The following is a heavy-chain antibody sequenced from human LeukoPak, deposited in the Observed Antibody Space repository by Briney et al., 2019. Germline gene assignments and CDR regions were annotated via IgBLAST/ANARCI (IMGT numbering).Heavy chain of an antibody. CDR3: ATGYCSSTSCYQHYYYYMGV. CDR1: GYTFTSYD. V-gene: IGHV1-8*01. D-gene: IGHD2-2*01. CDR2: MNPNSGNT. J-gene: IGHJ6*03. Sequence: GASVKVSCKASGYTFTSYDINWVRQATGQGLEWMGWMNPNSGNTGYAQKFQGRVTMTRNTSISTAYMELSSLRSEDTAVYYCATGYCSSTSCYQHYYYYMGVWGKGTTVTISS.